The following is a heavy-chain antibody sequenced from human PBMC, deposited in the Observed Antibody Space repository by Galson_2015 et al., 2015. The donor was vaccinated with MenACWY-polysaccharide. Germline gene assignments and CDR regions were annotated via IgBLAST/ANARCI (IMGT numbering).Heavy chain of an antibody. CDR2: ISVRGGNT. CDR3: GKESVVAASPKYYYCAMDV. Sequence: SPSHSRAASGHILSNHADSWARLAPGKGLEWGSAISVRGGNTKYVASVKGRFTISRDNTKNKVFLPMNRLREVDTVVYYCGKESVVAASPKYYYCAMDVWGQGNTVT. CDR1: GHILSNHA. V-gene: IGHV3-23*01. J-gene: IGHJ6*02. D-gene: IGHD2-15*01.